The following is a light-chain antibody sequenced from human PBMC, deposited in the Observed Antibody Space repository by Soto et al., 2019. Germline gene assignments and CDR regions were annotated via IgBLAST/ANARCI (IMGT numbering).Light chain of an antibody. J-gene: IGKJ5*01. V-gene: IGKV3-11*01. CDR2: DAS. CDR3: QQRSDWPLIT. Sequence: EVVLTQSPGTLSLSAGERATLSCRASQSVADNHLAWYQQKPGQAPRLLIYDASTRAAGIPDRFSGSGSGTDFTLTISSLQPEDFSVYYCQQRSDWPLITFGQGTRLEIK. CDR1: QSVADNH.